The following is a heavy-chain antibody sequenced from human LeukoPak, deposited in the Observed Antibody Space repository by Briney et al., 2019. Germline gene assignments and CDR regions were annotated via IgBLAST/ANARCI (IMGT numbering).Heavy chain of an antibody. D-gene: IGHD1-1*01. J-gene: IGHJ4*02. V-gene: IGHV3-30-3*01. CDR3: AKERPGY. CDR2: ISYDGSNK. CDR1: GFTFSSYA. Sequence: GRSPRLSCAASGFTFSSYAMHWVRQAPGKGLEWVAVISYDGSNKYYADSVKGRFTISRDNSKNTLYLQMNSLRAEDTAVYYCAKERPGYWGQGTLVTVSS.